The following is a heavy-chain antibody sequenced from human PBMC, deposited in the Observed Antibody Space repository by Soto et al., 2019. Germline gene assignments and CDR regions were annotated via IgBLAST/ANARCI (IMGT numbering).Heavy chain of an antibody. V-gene: IGHV3-23*01. CDR2: ISGSGGST. D-gene: IGHD2-2*02. CDR1: GFTFSSYA. Sequence: RGSLRLSCAASGFTFSSYAMSWVRQAPGKGLEWVSAISGSGGSTYYADSVKGRFTISRDNSKNTLCLQMNSLRAEDTAVYYCAKXRVPAAIPNYYYYGMDVWGQGTTVTVSS. J-gene: IGHJ6*02. CDR3: AKXRVPAAIPNYYYYGMDV.